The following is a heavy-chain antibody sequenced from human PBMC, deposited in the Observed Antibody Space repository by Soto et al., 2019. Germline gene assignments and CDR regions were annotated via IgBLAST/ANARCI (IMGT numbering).Heavy chain of an antibody. D-gene: IGHD3-10*01. CDR2: IYRSGST. CDR3: ARSGNYLHYGMDV. Sequence: QVQLQESGPGLVKPSGTLSLTCAVSGGSISSREWWSWVRQSPGKGLEWIGEIYRSGSTNYNPSLKSRVTISVDKSKSQFSLQLNSVTAADTAIYYCARSGNYLHYGMDVWGQGTTVTVSS. V-gene: IGHV4-4*02. CDR1: GGSISSREW. J-gene: IGHJ6*02.